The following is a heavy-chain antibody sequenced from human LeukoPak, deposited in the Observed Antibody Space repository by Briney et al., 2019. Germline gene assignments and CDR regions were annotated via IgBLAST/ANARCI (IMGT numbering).Heavy chain of an antibody. Sequence: ESGPTLVNPTQTLTLTCTFSGFSLSTSGMCVSWIRQPPGKALERLARIDWDDDKYYSTSLKTRLTISKDTSKNQVVLTMTNMDPVDTATYYCARIHLDGSSGYYIDYWGQGTLVTVSS. CDR2: IDWDDDK. J-gene: IGHJ4*02. V-gene: IGHV2-70*11. CDR3: ARIHLDGSSGYYIDY. D-gene: IGHD3-22*01. CDR1: GFSLSTSGMC.